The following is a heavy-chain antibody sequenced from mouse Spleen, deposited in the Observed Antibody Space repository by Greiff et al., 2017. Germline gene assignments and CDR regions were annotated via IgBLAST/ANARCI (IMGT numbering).Heavy chain of an antibody. CDR1: GYSFTDYN. V-gene: IGHV1-39*01. J-gene: IGHJ2*01. D-gene: IGHD2-4*01. Sequence: VQLKQSGPELVKPGASVKISCKASGYSFTDYNMNWVKQSNGKSLEWIGVINPNYGTTSYNQKFKGKATLTVDQSSSTAYMQLNSLTSEDSAVYYCARMMITTDLTCFDYWGQGTTLTVSS. CDR3: ARMMITTDLTCFDY. CDR2: INPNYGTT.